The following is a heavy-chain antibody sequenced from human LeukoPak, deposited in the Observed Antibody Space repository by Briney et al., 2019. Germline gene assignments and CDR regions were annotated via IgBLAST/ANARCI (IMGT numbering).Heavy chain of an antibody. Sequence: PGGSLRLSCAASGFTFTTSWMTWVRQAPGKGLEWVAYIKQDGSQRHYADSVTGRFTISRDNAKNSLYLQMNSLRAEDTAVYYCARDVSPRYSSGWADAFDIWGQGTMVTVSS. D-gene: IGHD6-19*01. J-gene: IGHJ3*02. CDR1: GFTFTTSW. CDR3: ARDVSPRYSSGWADAFDI. V-gene: IGHV3-7*01. CDR2: IKQDGSQR.